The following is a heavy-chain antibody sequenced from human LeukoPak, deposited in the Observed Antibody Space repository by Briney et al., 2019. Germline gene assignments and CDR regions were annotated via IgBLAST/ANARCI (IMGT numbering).Heavy chain of an antibody. CDR3: ARETSSSWYLNYFDY. V-gene: IGHV4-59*01. D-gene: IGHD6-13*01. Sequence: SETLSLTCTVSGGSISSYYWSWIRQPPGKGLEWIGYIYYSGSTNYNPSLKSRVTISVDTSKNQFSLKLSSVTAADTAVYYCARETSSSWYLNYFDYWGQGTLVTVSS. CDR1: GGSISSYY. J-gene: IGHJ4*02. CDR2: IYYSGST.